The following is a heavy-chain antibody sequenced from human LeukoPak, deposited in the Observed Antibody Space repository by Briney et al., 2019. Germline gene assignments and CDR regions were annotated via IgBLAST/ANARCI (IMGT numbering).Heavy chain of an antibody. D-gene: IGHD1-26*01. J-gene: IGHJ6*02. CDR1: GYTFTSYG. CDR2: ISAYNGNT. V-gene: IGHV1-18*01. CDR3: ARDRIVGATSGARRDENYYYYGMDV. Sequence: GASVKVSCKASGYTFTSYGISWVRQAPGQGLEWMGWISAYNGNTNYAQKLQGRATMTTDTSTSTAYMELRSLRSDDTAVYYCARDRIVGATSGARRDENYYYYGMDVWGQGTTVTVSS.